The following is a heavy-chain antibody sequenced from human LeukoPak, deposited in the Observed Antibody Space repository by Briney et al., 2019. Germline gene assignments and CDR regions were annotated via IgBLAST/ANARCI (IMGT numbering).Heavy chain of an antibody. CDR3: TRMTTGHDY. D-gene: IGHD4-17*01. CDR2: INHSGYT. V-gene: IGHV4-34*01. J-gene: IGHJ4*02. CDR1: GASFNDYY. Sequence: PSETLSLTCAVSGASFNDYYWSWVRQTPGKGLEWIGEINHSGYTNDSPSLKSRVTLSTDTSRKQFSLNLRSVTVADTGIYCCTRMTTGHDYWGQGTLVTVSS.